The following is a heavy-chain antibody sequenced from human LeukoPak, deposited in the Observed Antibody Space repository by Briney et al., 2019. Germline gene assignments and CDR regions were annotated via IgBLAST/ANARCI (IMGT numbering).Heavy chain of an antibody. J-gene: IGHJ3*02. CDR2: ISSGRSFI. CDR1: GFTFSSYS. Sequence: GGSLRLSCAASGFTFSSYSMNWVRQAPGKGLEWVSSISSGRSFIYYADSVKGRFTISRDNSKNTLYLQMNSLRAEDTAVYYCARDRRQMATITDAFDIWGQGTMVTVSS. D-gene: IGHD5-24*01. CDR3: ARDRRQMATITDAFDI. V-gene: IGHV3-21*01.